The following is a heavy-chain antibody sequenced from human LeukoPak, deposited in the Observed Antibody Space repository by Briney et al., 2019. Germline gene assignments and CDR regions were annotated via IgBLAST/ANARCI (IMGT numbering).Heavy chain of an antibody. Sequence: ASVKVSCKASGYTFTSYGISWVRQAPGKGLEWMGGFDPEDGETIYAQKFQGRVTMTEDTSTDTAYMELSSLRSEDTAVYYCATRPILTRIDYWGQGTLVTVSS. CDR1: GYTFTSYG. V-gene: IGHV1-24*01. CDR2: FDPEDGET. D-gene: IGHD3-9*01. CDR3: ATRPILTRIDY. J-gene: IGHJ4*02.